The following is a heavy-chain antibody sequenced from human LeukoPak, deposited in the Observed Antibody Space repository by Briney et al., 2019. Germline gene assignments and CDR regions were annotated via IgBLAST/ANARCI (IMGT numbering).Heavy chain of an antibody. J-gene: IGHJ4*02. CDR1: GGSISSSTSY. CDR3: ARGPRVYYYYDSSGYYY. Sequence: SETLSLTCTVFGGSISSSTSYWGWIRQPPGKGLEWIGSIYYSGSTYYNPSLKSRVTISVDTSKNQFSLKLTSVTAADTAVYYCARGPRVYYYYDSSGYYYWGQGTLVTVSS. CDR2: IYYSGST. D-gene: IGHD3-22*01. V-gene: IGHV4-39*01.